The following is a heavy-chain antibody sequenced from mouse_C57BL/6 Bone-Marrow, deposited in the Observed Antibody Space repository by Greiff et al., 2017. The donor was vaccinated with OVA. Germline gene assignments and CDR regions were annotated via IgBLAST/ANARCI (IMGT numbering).Heavy chain of an antibody. J-gene: IGHJ3*01. D-gene: IGHD1-1*01. V-gene: IGHV10-3*01. CDR2: IRSKSSNYAT. Sequence: EVQVVESGGGLVQPKGSLKLSCAASGFTFNTYAMHWVRQAPGKGLEWVARIRSKSSNYATYYADSVKDRFTISRDDSQSMLYLQMNNLKTEDTAMYYCVRDGSSYGPAWFAYWGQGTLVTVSA. CDR3: VRDGSSYGPAWFAY. CDR1: GFTFNTYA.